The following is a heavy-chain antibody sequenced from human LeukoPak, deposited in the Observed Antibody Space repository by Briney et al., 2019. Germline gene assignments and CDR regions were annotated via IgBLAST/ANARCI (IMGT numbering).Heavy chain of an antibody. V-gene: IGHV3-74*01. CDR2: INSDGSST. D-gene: IGHD3-3*01. Sequence: GGSLRLSCAASGFTFSTYWMHWVRQAPGKGLVWVSRINSDGSSTSYADSVKGRITISRDNAKNTLYLQMNNLRAEDTAAYYCTRGRYYFEYWGQGTLVTVSS. CDR3: TRGRYYFEY. J-gene: IGHJ4*02. CDR1: GFTFSTYW.